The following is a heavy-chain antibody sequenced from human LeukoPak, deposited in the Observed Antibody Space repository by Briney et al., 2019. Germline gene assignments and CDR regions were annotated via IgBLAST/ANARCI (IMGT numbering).Heavy chain of an antibody. Sequence: PSETLSLTCTVSGGSVSNGIYYWGWIRQPPGKGLEWIGSIHNVGSTYYNPSLKSRVTVSVDTSKNQFSLNLSSVTAADTAVYYCARHRNEYDYGDYQVIDYWGQGTLVTVSS. CDR1: GGSVSNGIYY. D-gene: IGHD4-17*01. CDR3: ARHRNEYDYGDYQVIDY. CDR2: IHNVGST. J-gene: IGHJ4*02. V-gene: IGHV4-39*01.